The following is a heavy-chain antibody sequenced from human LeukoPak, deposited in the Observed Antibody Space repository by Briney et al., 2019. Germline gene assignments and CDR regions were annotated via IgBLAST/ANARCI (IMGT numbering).Heavy chain of an antibody. CDR1: GGTFSSYA. J-gene: IGHJ6*04. D-gene: IGHD6-13*01. CDR2: IIPIFGTA. CDR3: ATSYRSSWYSYYYGMDV. V-gene: IGHV1-69*06. Sequence: GASVKVSCKASGGTFSSYAISWVRQAPGQGLEWMGGIIPIFGTANYAQKLQGRVTITADKSTSTAYMELRSLRSEDTAVYYCATSYRSSWYSYYYGMDVCGKGATVTVSS.